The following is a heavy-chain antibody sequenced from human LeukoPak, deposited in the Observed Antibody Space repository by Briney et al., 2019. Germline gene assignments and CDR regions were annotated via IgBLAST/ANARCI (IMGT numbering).Heavy chain of an antibody. Sequence: GGSLRLSCAASGFTFSSYSMNWVRQAPGKGLEWVSYISSSSSTIYYADSVKGRFTISRDNAKNSLYLQMNSLRAEDTAVYYCARGKQWLVPDFDYWGQGTLVTVSS. J-gene: IGHJ4*02. CDR2: ISSSSSTI. CDR3: ARGKQWLVPDFDY. D-gene: IGHD6-19*01. CDR1: GFTFSSYS. V-gene: IGHV3-48*04.